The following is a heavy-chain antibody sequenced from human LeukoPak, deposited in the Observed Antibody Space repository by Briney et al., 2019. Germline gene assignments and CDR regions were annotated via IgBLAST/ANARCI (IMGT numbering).Heavy chain of an antibody. CDR3: ARKASHYSYGLRAIDY. CDR2: INHSGTT. J-gene: IGHJ4*02. Sequence: PSETLSLTCAVYGGSFSDHYWNWIRQPSGKGLEWIGEINHSGTTNYNASLKCRVTISVDTSKNHFSLKLNSMTAADTAVYYCARKASHYSYGLRAIDYWGQGNLVTVSS. V-gene: IGHV4-34*01. CDR1: GGSFSDHY. D-gene: IGHD5-18*01.